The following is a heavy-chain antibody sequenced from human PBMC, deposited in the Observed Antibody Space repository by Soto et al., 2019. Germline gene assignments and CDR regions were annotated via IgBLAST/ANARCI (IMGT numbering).Heavy chain of an antibody. D-gene: IGHD5-18*01. Sequence: GGSLRLSCAASGFTFSSYAMHWVRQAPGKGLEWVAVISYDGSNKYYADSVKGRFTISRDNSKNTLYLQMNSLRAEDTAVYYCARGDTHTDYWGQGTLVTVSS. CDR3: ARGDTHTDY. CDR2: ISYDGSNK. J-gene: IGHJ4*02. CDR1: GFTFSSYA. V-gene: IGHV3-30-3*01.